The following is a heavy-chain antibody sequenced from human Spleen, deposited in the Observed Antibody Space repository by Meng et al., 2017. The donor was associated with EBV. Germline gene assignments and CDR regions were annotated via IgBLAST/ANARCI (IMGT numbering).Heavy chain of an antibody. CDR3: ARGPVGMITYFDY. V-gene: IGHV1-46*01. CDR2: IDASGGDA. CDR1: GYTFINYY. J-gene: IGHJ4*02. Sequence: HLVQDGAAVKKPWASWKVSWKAPGYTFINYYIHWVRQAPGQGLEWMGIIDASGGDARYAQKFQGRVTMTRDTSTSTVYMDLSSLRSEDTAVYYCARGPVGMITYFDYWGQGTLVTVSS. D-gene: IGHD3-16*01.